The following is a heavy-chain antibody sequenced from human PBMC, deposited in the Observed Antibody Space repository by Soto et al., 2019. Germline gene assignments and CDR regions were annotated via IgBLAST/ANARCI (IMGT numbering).Heavy chain of an antibody. CDR3: AKGDWTGDYGGYYCGMDV. D-gene: IGHD3-9*01. Sequence: GGSLRLSCAASGFTFSSYAMSWVRQAPGKGLEWVSAISGSGGSKYYADSVKGRFTIYRDNSKNTLYLQMNSLRAEDRGVYYCAKGDWTGDYGGYYCGMDVWGQGTTVTVSS. V-gene: IGHV3-23*01. CDR1: GFTFSSYA. J-gene: IGHJ6*02. CDR2: ISGSGGSK.